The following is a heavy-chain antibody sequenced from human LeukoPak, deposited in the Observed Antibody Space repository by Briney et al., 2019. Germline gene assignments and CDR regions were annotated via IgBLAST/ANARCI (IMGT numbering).Heavy chain of an antibody. CDR1: GGSISSSSYY. D-gene: IGHD3-22*01. CDR3: AKDGVNYYDISGYDI. J-gene: IGHJ4*02. CDR2: IYYSGST. V-gene: IGHV4-39*07. Sequence: PSETLSLTCTVSGGSISSSSYYWGWIRQPPWKGLEWIGSIYYSGSTYYNPSLESRVTISVDTSKNQFSLKLSSVTAADTAVYYCAKDGVNYYDISGYDIWGQGTLVTVSS.